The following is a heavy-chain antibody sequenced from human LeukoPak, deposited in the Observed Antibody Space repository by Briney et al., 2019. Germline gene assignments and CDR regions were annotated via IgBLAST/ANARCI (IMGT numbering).Heavy chain of an antibody. CDR2: IYSGGST. CDR3: ARERGAVAGIHFDY. Sequence: GGSLRLSCAASGFTVSSNYMSWVRQAPGKGLEWVSVIYSGGSTYYADSVKGRFTISRDNSKNTLYLQMNSLRAEDTAVYYCARERGAVAGIHFDYWGQGTLVTVSS. D-gene: IGHD6-19*01. CDR1: GFTVSSNY. J-gene: IGHJ4*02. V-gene: IGHV3-66*01.